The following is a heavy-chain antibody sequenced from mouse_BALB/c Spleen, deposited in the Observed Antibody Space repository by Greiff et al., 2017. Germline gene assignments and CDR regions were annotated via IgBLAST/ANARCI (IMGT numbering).Heavy chain of an antibody. D-gene: IGHD2-14*01. J-gene: IGHJ2*01. V-gene: IGHV5-6-3*01. Sequence: EVKLVESGGGLVQPGGSLKLSCAASGFTFSSYGMSWVRQTPDKRLELVATINSNGGSTYYPDSVKGRFTISRDNAKNTLYLQMSSLKSEDTAMYYCAKAYYRREYYFDYWGQGTTLTVSS. CDR3: AKAYYRREYYFDY. CDR2: INSNGGST. CDR1: GFTFSSYG.